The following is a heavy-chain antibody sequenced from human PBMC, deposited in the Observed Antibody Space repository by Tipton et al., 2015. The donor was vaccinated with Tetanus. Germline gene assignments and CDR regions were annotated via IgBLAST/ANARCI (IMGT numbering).Heavy chain of an antibody. CDR2: ISGTGQIT. CDR3: ATGYATGWYREPRFAP. J-gene: IGHJ5*02. CDR1: GFTITNFP. D-gene: IGHD6-19*01. Sequence: SLRLSCAASGFTITNFPMTWVRQAPGKGLEWLSLISGTGQITYYADSVEGRFAISRDISKNTFYLQMSSLRTEDTALYFCATGYATGWYREPRFAPWGQGDLVTVSS. V-gene: IGHV3-23*01.